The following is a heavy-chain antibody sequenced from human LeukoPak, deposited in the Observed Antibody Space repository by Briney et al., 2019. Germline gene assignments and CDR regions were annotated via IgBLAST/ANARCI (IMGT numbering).Heavy chain of an antibody. J-gene: IGHJ4*02. V-gene: IGHV3-30-3*01. CDR2: ISYDGSNK. CDR3: ARDSQYYDILTGYFSPLDY. D-gene: IGHD3-9*01. CDR1: GFTFSSYA. Sequence: GGSLRLSCAASGFTFSSYAMHWVRQAPGKGLEWVAVISYDGSNKYYADSVKGRFTISRDNSKNTLYLQMNSLRAEDTAVYYCARDSQYYDILTGYFSPLDYWGQGTLVTVSS.